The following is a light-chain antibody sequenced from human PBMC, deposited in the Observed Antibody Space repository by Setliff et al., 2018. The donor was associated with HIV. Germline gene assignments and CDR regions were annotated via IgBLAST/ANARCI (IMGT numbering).Light chain of an antibody. Sequence: QPVLAQPRSVSGSPGQSVTIACTGTSSDAGDYNFVSWYQLHPGKAPKLIIYDVTKRPSGVPDRFSGSKSANAASLTISGLQAEDEADYYCCSSAGTYTSFFVFGTGTKVTVL. J-gene: IGLJ1*01. CDR3: CSSAGTYTSFFV. V-gene: IGLV2-11*01. CDR1: SSDAGDYNF. CDR2: DVT.